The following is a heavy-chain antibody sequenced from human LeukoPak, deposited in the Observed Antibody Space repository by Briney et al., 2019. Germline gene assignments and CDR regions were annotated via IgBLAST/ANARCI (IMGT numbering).Heavy chain of an antibody. Sequence: SETLSLTCAVYGGSFSGYYWSWIRQPPGKGLEWIGSIYYSGSTYYNPSLKSRVTISVDTSKNQFSLKLSSVTAADTAVYYCARLGQATGVGYWGQGTLVTVSS. V-gene: IGHV4-34*01. J-gene: IGHJ4*02. CDR2: IYYSGST. CDR1: GGSFSGYY. CDR3: ARLGQATGVGY. D-gene: IGHD1-1*01.